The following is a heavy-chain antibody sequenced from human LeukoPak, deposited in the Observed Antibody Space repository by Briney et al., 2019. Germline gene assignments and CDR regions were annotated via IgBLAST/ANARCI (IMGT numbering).Heavy chain of an antibody. CDR2: IKQDGSEK. CDR3: ARDAKDSSGYSEGPPIR. Sequence: PGGSLRLSCAASGFTFSSYWMSWVRQAPGKGLEWVANIKQDGSEKYYVDSVKGRFTISRDNAKNSLYLQMNSLRAEDTAVYYCARDAKDSSGYSEGPPIRWGQGTLVTVSS. J-gene: IGHJ4*02. V-gene: IGHV3-7*01. D-gene: IGHD3-22*01. CDR1: GFTFSSYW.